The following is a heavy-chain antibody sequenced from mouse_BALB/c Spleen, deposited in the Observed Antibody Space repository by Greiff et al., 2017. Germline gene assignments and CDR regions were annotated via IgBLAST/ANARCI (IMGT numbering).Heavy chain of an antibody. J-gene: IGHJ2*01. Sequence: VKLMESGAELVRPGSSVKISCKASGYAFSSYWMNWVKQRPGQGLEWIGQIYPGDGDTNYNGKFKGKATLTADKSSSTAYMQLSSLTSEDSAVYYCARAYDGYFDYWGQGTTLTVSA. CDR2: IYPGDGDT. CDR3: ARAYDGYFDY. V-gene: IGHV1-80*01. D-gene: IGHD2-3*01. CDR1: GYAFSSYW.